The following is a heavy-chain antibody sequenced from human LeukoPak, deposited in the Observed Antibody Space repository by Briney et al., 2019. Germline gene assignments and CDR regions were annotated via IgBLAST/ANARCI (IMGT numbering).Heavy chain of an antibody. V-gene: IGHV5-51*01. CDR2: IYRGDSDS. CDR1: ENIFTSHW. J-gene: IGHJ4*02. D-gene: IGHD4-17*01. CDR3: ARHHDYGDYGCFDY. Sequence: GESLKISCKGSENIFTSHWIGWVRQMPGKGLEWMGIIYRGDSDSRYSPSFQGQVTISADRSTSTAYLQWSSLKASDTAMYYCARHHDYGDYGCFDYWGQGTLVTVSS.